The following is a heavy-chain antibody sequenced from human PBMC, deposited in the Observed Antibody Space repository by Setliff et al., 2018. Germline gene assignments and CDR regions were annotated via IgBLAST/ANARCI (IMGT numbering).Heavy chain of an antibody. D-gene: IGHD3-22*01. CDR2: ISPYYGST. V-gene: IGHV1-18*01. CDR1: GYSFTVFG. Sequence: GASVKVSCKTSGYSFTVFGISWVRQAPGQGLEWMGWISPYYGSTNYAQKFQGRVTMTTDTSTSTAYMELRSLRSDDTAVYYCARRNFYYDSSGFALYYCYMDVWGKGTTVTVSS. J-gene: IGHJ6*03. CDR3: ARRNFYYDSSGFALYYCYMDV.